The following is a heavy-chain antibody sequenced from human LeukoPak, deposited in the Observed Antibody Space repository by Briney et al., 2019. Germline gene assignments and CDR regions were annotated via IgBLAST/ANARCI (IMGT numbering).Heavy chain of an antibody. Sequence: PETLSLTCTISGGSISSYYWSWIRQPPGKGLEWIGYSYYSGSVNYNPSLESRVTISVDTSKNQFSLKLRFVTAADTAMYYCAREGSVAATVFTFDIWGQGTMVTVSS. CDR3: AREGSVAATVFTFDI. J-gene: IGHJ3*02. D-gene: IGHD6-19*01. CDR2: SYYSGSV. V-gene: IGHV4-59*01. CDR1: GGSISSYY.